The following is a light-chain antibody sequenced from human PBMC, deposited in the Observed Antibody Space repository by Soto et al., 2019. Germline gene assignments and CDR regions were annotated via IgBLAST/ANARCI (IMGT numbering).Light chain of an antibody. J-gene: IGKJ1*01. CDR2: GSA. CDR3: QQYGSSPET. CDR1: QSVFSSL. V-gene: IGKV3-20*01. Sequence: EIVMTQSPATLSVSPGERATLSCRASQSVFSSLAWYQQRPGQAPRLLIYGSATRATGIPDRFSGSGSGTEFTLTVSRLEPEDFAVYYCQQYGSSPETFGQGTKVDIK.